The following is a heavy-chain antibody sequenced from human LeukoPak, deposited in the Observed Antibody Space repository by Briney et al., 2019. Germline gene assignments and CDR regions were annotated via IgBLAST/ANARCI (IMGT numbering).Heavy chain of an antibody. CDR2: IYYSGST. V-gene: IGHV4-30-4*01. Sequence: PSETLSLTCTVSGGSISSGDYYWSWIRQPPGKGLEWIVYIYYSGSTYYNPSLKSRVTISVDTSKNQFSLKLSSVTAADTAVYYCARLTIFGVVQNWFDPWGQGTLVTVSS. CDR1: GGSISSGDYY. J-gene: IGHJ5*02. D-gene: IGHD3-3*01. CDR3: ARLTIFGVVQNWFDP.